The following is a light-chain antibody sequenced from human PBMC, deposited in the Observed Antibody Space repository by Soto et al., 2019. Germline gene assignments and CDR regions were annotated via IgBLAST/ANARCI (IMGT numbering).Light chain of an antibody. CDR3: QQTDTIPRT. CDR2: GAS. Sequence: DIQMTQSPSSLSASVGDRVTITCRASQSIASRLNWYQQKPGSAPKLLIYGASTLESGVPSRFSGSGSGTDFTLTVSSLQVEDFATYYCQQTDTIPRTCGQGTKV. J-gene: IGKJ1*01. CDR1: QSIASR. V-gene: IGKV1-39*01.